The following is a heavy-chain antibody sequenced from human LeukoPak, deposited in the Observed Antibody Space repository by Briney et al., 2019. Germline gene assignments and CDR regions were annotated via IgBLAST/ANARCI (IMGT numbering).Heavy chain of an antibody. CDR2: TNPNSGGT. J-gene: IGHJ3*02. CDR1: GYTFTGYY. CDR3: ARARLITVVGATSAFDI. D-gene: IGHD1-26*01. V-gene: IGHV1-2*06. Sequence: ASVKVSCKASGYTFTGYYMHWMRQAPAQGLEWMGRTNPNSGGTNYAQTYQGRVTMTRDTSISTAYMELSRLRSDDTAVYYCARARLITVVGATSAFDIWGQGTMVTVSS.